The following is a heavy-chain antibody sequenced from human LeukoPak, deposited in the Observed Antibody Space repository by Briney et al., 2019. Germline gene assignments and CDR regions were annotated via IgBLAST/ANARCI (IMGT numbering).Heavy chain of an antibody. J-gene: IGHJ6*02. Sequence: GGSLRLSCAASGFTFSSYRMHWLRQAPGKGLGWVAILSYDGSNKHYADSVKGRLTISRANAKNTLYLQVNSLRAQDTVVFFCAKDRGYSHGTGYYYHGMNVGGQGPTATVS. D-gene: IGHD5-18*01. V-gene: IGHV3-30*18. CDR3: AKDRGYSHGTGYYYHGMNV. CDR1: GFTFSSYR. CDR2: LSYDGSNK.